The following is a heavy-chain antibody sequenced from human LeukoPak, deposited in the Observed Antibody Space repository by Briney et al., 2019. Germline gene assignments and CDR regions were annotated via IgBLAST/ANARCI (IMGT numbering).Heavy chain of an antibody. CDR1: GFTFSSYW. D-gene: IGHD6-19*01. CDR3: ARGIAVAAPGYFDY. V-gene: IGHV3-53*01. Sequence: GGSLRLSCAASGFTFSSYWMSWVRQAPGKGLEWVSVIYSGGSTYYADSVKGRFTISRDNSKNTLYLQMNSLRAEDTAVYYCARGIAVAAPGYFDYWGQGTLVTVSS. CDR2: IYSGGST. J-gene: IGHJ4*02.